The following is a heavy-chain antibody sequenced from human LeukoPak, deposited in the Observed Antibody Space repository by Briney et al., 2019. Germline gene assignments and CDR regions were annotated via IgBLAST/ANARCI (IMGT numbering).Heavy chain of an antibody. CDR3: ARGGGYTSASYFYAMDV. J-gene: IGHJ6*02. CDR2: ISYDGGNK. CDR1: RFSFSSYA. D-gene: IGHD3-22*01. Sequence: GGSLRLSCAASRFSFSSYAFHWVRQAPGRGLEWVAVISYDGGNKHYADSVKGRFTISRDNSKNTLYLQMNSLRAEDTAMYYCARGGGYTSASYFYAMDVWDQGTTVTVSS. V-gene: IGHV3-30-3*01.